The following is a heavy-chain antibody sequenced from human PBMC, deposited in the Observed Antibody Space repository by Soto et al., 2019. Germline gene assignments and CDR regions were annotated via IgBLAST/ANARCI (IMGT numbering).Heavy chain of an antibody. CDR2: IYWDDDK. D-gene: IGHD6-13*01. J-gene: IGHJ4*02. CDR1: GFSLSTRGVG. CDR3: AHIGVSRWFDF. Sequence: QITLKESGPTLVKPTQTLTLTCTFSGFSLSTRGVGVGWIRQPPGKALEWLARIYWDDDKRYSTSLKTRLTTTQDTSKNQVVLTMTNMDPVDTATYSCAHIGVSRWFDFWRQGTLVTVSS. V-gene: IGHV2-5*02.